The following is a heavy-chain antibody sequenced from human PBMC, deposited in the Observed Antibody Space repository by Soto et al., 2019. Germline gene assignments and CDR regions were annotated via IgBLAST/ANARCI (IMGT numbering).Heavy chain of an antibody. J-gene: IGHJ3*02. CDR3: ASDAFDI. CDR2: ISGSGGST. CDR1: GFTFSNYA. V-gene: IGHV3-23*01. Sequence: PGGSLRLSCAASGFTFSNYAMNWVRQAPGKGLEWVSVISGSGGSTYYADSVKGRFTISRDNSKNTLYLQMNSLRAEDTAVYYCASDAFDIWGQGTMVTVSS.